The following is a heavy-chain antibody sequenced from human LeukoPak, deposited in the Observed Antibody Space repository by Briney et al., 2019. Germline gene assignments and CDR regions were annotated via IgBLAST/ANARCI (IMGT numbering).Heavy chain of an antibody. CDR1: GFTFSSNA. V-gene: IGHV3-23*01. J-gene: IGHJ4*02. D-gene: IGHD6-19*01. CDR3: AKSGGYSSNTDYY. Sequence: PGGSLRLSCAASGFTFSSNAMSWVRQAPGKGLEWVSGISGNGGSTYYADSAKGRFTISRDNSKNTLYLQMNSLRAEDTAIYYCAKSGGYSSNTDYYWGQGTLVTVSS. CDR2: ISGNGGST.